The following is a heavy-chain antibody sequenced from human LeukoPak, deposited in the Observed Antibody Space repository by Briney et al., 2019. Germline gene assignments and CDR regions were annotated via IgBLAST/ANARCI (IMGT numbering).Heavy chain of an antibody. CDR3: PRLLVIMDNDALDI. CDR1: GYSFTSYW. D-gene: IGHD3-9*01. Sequence: GEALKISCRGSGYSFTSYWIGWVRQMPGEGLEWMGIIYPCDSDTRYSPSCEGQVTISAGKAIRPAFLKWSSLKASDTAMYYWPRLLVIMDNDALDIWGQGTMVTVSS. J-gene: IGHJ3*02. CDR2: IYPCDSDT. V-gene: IGHV5-51*01.